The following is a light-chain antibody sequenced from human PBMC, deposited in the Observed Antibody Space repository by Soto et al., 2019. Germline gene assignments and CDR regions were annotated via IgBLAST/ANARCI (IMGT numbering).Light chain of an antibody. CDR3: QQRSNWPRS. CDR1: QSVSSY. CDR2: DAS. V-gene: IGKV3-11*01. J-gene: IGKJ1*01. Sequence: EIVLTQSPATLSLSPGERATLSCRASQSVSSYLAWYQQKPGQAPRLLIYDASNRATGIPARFSGSGSGTDFTLTISILEPEDLAVYYCQQRSNWPRSFGQGTKVEIQ.